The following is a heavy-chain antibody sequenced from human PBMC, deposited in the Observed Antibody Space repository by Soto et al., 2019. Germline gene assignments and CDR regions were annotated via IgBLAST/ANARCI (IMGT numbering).Heavy chain of an antibody. V-gene: IGHV6-1*01. CDR1: GDSVSSSSVT. D-gene: IGHD1-26*01. J-gene: IGHJ5*01. Sequence: PSPTLSLTCAISGDSVSSSSVTWNWIRQSPSRGLEWLGRTYYRSKWYNDYAESVKSRITINLDTSKNQFSLHLNSVTPEDTAVYYCVRLIGNSWLDFWGQGTLVTVSS. CDR3: VRLIGNSWLDF. CDR2: TYYRSKWYN.